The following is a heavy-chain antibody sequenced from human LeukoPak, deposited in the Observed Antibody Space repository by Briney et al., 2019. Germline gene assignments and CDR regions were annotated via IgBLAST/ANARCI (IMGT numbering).Heavy chain of an antibody. Sequence: GESLRLSCAASGFTFSSYAMSWVRQAPGKGLEWVSAISGSGGSTYYADSVKGRFTTSRDNSKNTLYLQMNSLRAEDTAVYYCAKRDYYYDSSGYYLIYWGQGTLVTVSS. D-gene: IGHD3-22*01. CDR2: ISGSGGST. CDR3: AKRDYYYDSSGYYLIY. CDR1: GFTFSSYA. V-gene: IGHV3-23*01. J-gene: IGHJ4*02.